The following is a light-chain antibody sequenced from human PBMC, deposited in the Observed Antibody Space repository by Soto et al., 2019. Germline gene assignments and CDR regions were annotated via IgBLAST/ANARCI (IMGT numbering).Light chain of an antibody. CDR1: QSISSSY. J-gene: IGKJ1*01. CDR3: QQYGSSPRT. Sequence: EIVLTQSPGTLSLSPGERATLSRRASQSISSSYLAWYQQKPGQAPRLLIYGASTRATGIPDGFSGSGSGTDFTLTISRLESEDFAVYYCQQYGSSPRTFGQGTKVDIK. CDR2: GAS. V-gene: IGKV3-20*01.